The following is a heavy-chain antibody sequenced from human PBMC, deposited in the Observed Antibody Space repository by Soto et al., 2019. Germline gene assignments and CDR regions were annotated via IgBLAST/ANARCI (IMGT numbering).Heavy chain of an antibody. CDR1: GYTFTGYY. J-gene: IGHJ4*02. CDR2: INPNSGGT. Sequence: QVQLVQSGAEVKKPGASVKVSCKASGYTFTGYYMHWVRQAPGQGLEWMGWINPNSGGTNYAQKFQGWVTMTRDTSISTAYRELSRRRSDDTAVYYWARGSKSSSGSGPENDYWGQGPLVTVSS. CDR3: ARGSKSSSGSGPENDY. V-gene: IGHV1-2*04. D-gene: IGHD6-13*01.